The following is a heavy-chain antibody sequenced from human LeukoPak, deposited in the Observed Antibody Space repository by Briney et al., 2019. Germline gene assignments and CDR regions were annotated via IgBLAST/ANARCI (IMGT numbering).Heavy chain of an antibody. V-gene: IGHV4-34*01. D-gene: IGHD3-10*01. J-gene: IGHJ4*02. CDR2: INHSGST. CDR1: GGPLSGYY. CDR3: ASFRGPSHYYGSGIYYIY. Sequence: SSETLSLPCDVYGGPLSGYYWRWIRQPPGKGLEWIGEINHSGSTNYNPSLKSRVTISVDTSKNQFSLKLSSVTAADTAVYYCASFRGPSHYYGSGIYYIYWGQGTLVTVSS.